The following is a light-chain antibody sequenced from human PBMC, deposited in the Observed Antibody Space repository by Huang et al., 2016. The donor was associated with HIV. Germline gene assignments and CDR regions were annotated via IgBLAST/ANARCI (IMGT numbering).Light chain of an antibody. J-gene: IGKJ4*01. CDR2: DAS. V-gene: IGKV3-11*01. CDR3: QQRSNWPPRIT. Sequence: EIVLTQSPATLSLSPGERATLSCRASQRVSSYLAWYQKKPGQAPRRLIYDASNRATGIPARFSGSGSGTDFTLTISSLEPEDFAVYYCQQRSNWPPRITFGGGTKVEIK. CDR1: QRVSSY.